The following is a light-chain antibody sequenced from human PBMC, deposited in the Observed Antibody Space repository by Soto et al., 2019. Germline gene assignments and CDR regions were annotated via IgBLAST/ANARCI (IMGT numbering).Light chain of an antibody. CDR2: EVS. CDR1: SSDVDDYNY. V-gene: IGLV2-8*01. J-gene: IGLJ2*01. Sequence: QSALTQPRSVSGSPGQSVTISCTGTSSDVDDYNYVSWYQQHPDTAPKLMIYEVSRRPSGVPDRFSGSKSGNTASLTVSGLQAEDEADYYCSSNAGSNNLVFGGGTKLTVL. CDR3: SSNAGSNNLV.